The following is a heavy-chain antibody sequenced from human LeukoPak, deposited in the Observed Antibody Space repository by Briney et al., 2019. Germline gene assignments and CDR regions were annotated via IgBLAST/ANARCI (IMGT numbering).Heavy chain of an antibody. CDR1: GGTFSSYA. V-gene: IGHV1-2*06. Sequence: ASVKVSCKASGGTFSSYAISWVRQAPGQGLEWMGRINPNSGGTNSAQIFQGRVAMTLDTSTSTAYMELSRLTSDDSAVYFCARSEYTFGPIGYWGQGTLVTVSS. CDR3: ARSEYTFGPIGY. CDR2: INPNSGGT. D-gene: IGHD5-18*01. J-gene: IGHJ4*02.